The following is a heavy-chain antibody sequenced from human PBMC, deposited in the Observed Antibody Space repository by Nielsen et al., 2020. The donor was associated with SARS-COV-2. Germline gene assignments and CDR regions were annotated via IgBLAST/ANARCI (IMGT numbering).Heavy chain of an antibody. Sequence: GESLKISCAASGFTFSSYWMSWVRQAPGKGQEWVANIKQDGSEKYYVDSVKGRFTISRDNAKNSLYLQMNSLRAEDTAVYYCARETLSEQPYGMDVWGQGTTVTVSS. V-gene: IGHV3-7*01. CDR3: ARETLSEQPYGMDV. CDR1: GFTFSSYW. CDR2: IKQDGSEK. J-gene: IGHJ6*02.